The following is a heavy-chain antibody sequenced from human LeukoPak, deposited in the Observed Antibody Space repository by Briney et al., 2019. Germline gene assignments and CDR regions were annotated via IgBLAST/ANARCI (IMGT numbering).Heavy chain of an antibody. CDR3: ASGSDMTTVDY. D-gene: IGHD4-17*01. V-gene: IGHV4-59*01. CDR1: VGSNSSYY. J-gene: IGHJ4*02. CDR2: IYYSGST. Sequence: SETLSLTCTVSVGSNSSYYWSWIRQPPGKGLEWIGYIYYSGSTNYNPSLKSRVTISVDTSKNQFSLKLSSVTAADTAAYYCASGSDMTTVDYWGQGTLVTVSS.